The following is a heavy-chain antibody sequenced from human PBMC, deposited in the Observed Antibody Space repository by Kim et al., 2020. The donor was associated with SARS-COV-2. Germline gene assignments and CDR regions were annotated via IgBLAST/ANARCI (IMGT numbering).Heavy chain of an antibody. CDR3: ARVSGWYLGYFDY. CDR2: INHSGST. CDR1: GGSFSGYY. Sequence: SETLSLTCAVYGGSFSGYYWSWIRQPPGKGLEWIGEINHSGSTNYNPSLKSRVTISVDTSKNQFSLKLSSVTAADTAVYYCARVSGWYLGYFDYWGQGTL. J-gene: IGHJ4*02. D-gene: IGHD6-19*01. V-gene: IGHV4-34*01.